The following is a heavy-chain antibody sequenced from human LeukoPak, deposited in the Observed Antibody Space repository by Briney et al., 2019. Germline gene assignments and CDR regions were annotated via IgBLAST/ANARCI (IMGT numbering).Heavy chain of an antibody. Sequence: PSETLSLTCSVYGGSITAYYWSWIRQPPGKGLEWIGEINHSRGTKYNPSLESRVTILLDASKNEFSLNLTSVTAADTVVYYCAREDYYFDSWGQGTLVTVSS. CDR2: INHSRGT. CDR3: AREDYYFDS. CDR1: GGSITAYY. V-gene: IGHV4-34*01. J-gene: IGHJ4*02.